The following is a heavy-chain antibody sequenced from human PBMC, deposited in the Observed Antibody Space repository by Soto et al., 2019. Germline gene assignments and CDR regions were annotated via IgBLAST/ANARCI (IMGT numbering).Heavy chain of an antibody. D-gene: IGHD3-16*02. CDR3: AKDRGFIDPFDY. Sequence: EVQLLESGGGLVQPGGSLRLSCAASGFAFSSYAMSWVLQAPGKGLEWVSSISGSTSGTYYADAVKGRFTISRDNSTNTLYLQVNSLRAEDTAVYYWAKDRGFIDPFDYWGQGALFTFSS. V-gene: IGHV3-23*01. J-gene: IGHJ4*02. CDR1: GFAFSSYA. CDR2: ISGSTSGT.